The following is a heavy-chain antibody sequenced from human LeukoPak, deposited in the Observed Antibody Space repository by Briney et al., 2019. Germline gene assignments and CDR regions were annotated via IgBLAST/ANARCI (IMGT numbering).Heavy chain of an antibody. Sequence: PGGSLRLSCAASGFTFSDYYMTWIRQAPGKGLEWVSYISSRGSGIHYADSVKGRFTVSRDNARNSLYLEVSSLRAEDTAIYYCARESAGGWTTFDFWGQGTLVTVSS. CDR3: ARESAGGWTTFDF. V-gene: IGHV3-11*01. D-gene: IGHD6-19*01. J-gene: IGHJ5*01. CDR1: GFTFSDYY. CDR2: ISSRGSGI.